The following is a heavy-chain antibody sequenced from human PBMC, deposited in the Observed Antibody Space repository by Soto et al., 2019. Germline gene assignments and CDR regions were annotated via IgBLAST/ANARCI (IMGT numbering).Heavy chain of an antibody. D-gene: IGHD1-26*01. J-gene: IGHJ4*02. Sequence: QVQLVESGGGVVQPGTSLRLSCTAFGFTFSSYGMHWVRQAPGKGLEWVAVISYDGSNKYYADSVKGRFTISRDDSKNTLDLQMSSLRAEDTAVYYCANAQEIGYYIRTEFDYWGQGTLVTVSS. CDR2: ISYDGSNK. V-gene: IGHV3-30*18. CDR3: ANAQEIGYYIRTEFDY. CDR1: GFTFSSYG.